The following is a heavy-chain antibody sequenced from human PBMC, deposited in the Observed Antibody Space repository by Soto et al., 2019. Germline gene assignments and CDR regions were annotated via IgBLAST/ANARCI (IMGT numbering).Heavy chain of an antibody. Sequence: QVQLVESGGAVVQPGTSLRLSCAASGVAFSTYGVHWVRQAPGKGLEWVAILSYDGHNEYYTDSVKGRFTISRDTSRNTLYRQMDRRGADDPAMYYCAKDRGFGEYLFDPWGQGTLVTVPS. CDR1: GVAFSTYG. CDR2: LSYDGHNE. V-gene: IGHV3-30*18. CDR3: AKDRGFGEYLFDP. J-gene: IGHJ5*02. D-gene: IGHD3-10*01.